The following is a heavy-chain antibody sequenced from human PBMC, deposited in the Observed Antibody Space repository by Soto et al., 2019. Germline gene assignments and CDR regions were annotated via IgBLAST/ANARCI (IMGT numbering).Heavy chain of an antibody. CDR3: ARDQREKRWLQFYRPRAFDI. V-gene: IGHV4-59*01. CDR2: IYYSGST. Sequence: SETLSLTCTVSGGSISSYYWNWIRQPPGKGLEWIGYIYYSGSTNYNPSLKSRVTISVDTSKNQFSLKLSSVTAADTAVYYCARDQREKRWLQFYRPRAFDIWGQGTMVTVSS. J-gene: IGHJ3*02. CDR1: GGSISSYY. D-gene: IGHD5-12*01.